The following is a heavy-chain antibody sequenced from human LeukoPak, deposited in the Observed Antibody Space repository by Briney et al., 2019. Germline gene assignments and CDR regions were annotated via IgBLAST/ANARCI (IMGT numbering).Heavy chain of an antibody. CDR2: ISGSGGST. CDR3: AKVHVVGATRGFFGY. V-gene: IGHV3-23*01. CDR1: GFTFSSYG. J-gene: IGHJ4*02. Sequence: GGTLRLSCAASGFTFSSYGMSWVRQAPGKGLEWVSAISGSGGSTYYADSVKGRFTISRDNSKNTLYLQMNSLRAEDTAVYYCAKVHVVGATRGFFGYWGQGTLVTVSS. D-gene: IGHD1-26*01.